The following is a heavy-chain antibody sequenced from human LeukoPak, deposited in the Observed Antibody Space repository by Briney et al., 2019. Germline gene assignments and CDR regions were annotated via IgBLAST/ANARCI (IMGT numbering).Heavy chain of an antibody. CDR2: IFYSGST. CDR1: GGSISNYY. D-gene: IGHD3-22*01. Sequence: SETLSLTCTVSGGSISNYYWSWIRQPPGKGLEWIGYIFYSGSTNYSPSLKSRVTISVDTSKHQFSLKLSSVTAADTAVYYCARYFYDSSGYYHDYWGQGTLVTVSS. CDR3: ARYFYDSSGYYHDY. J-gene: IGHJ4*02. V-gene: IGHV4-59*01.